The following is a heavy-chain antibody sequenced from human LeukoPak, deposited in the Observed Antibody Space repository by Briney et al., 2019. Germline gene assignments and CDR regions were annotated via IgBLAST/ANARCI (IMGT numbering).Heavy chain of an antibody. D-gene: IGHD4-23*01. CDR1: GHTFTSYY. Sequence: ASVKVSCKTSGHTFTSYYMHWVRQAPGQGLEWMGIIQPSGGSTKYAQKFQGRVTMTRDTSTDTVYMEVSSLRSEDTAVYYCARGGTTVVRTFDNWGQGTLVIVSS. CDR3: ARGGTTVVRTFDN. J-gene: IGHJ4*02. V-gene: IGHV1-46*01. CDR2: IQPSGGST.